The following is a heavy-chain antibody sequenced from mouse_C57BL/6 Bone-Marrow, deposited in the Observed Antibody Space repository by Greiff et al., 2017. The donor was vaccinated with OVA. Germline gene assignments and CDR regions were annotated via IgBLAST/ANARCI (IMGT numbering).Heavy chain of an antibody. J-gene: IGHJ1*03. Sequence: EVKVVESGEGLVKPGGSLKLSCAASGFTFSSYAMSWVRQTPEKRLEWVAYISSGGDYIYYADTVKGRFTISRDNARNTLYLQMSSLKSEDTAMYYCTIYYYGSSGYFDVWGTGTTVTVSS. CDR1: GFTFSSYA. D-gene: IGHD1-1*01. V-gene: IGHV5-9-1*02. CDR3: TIYYYGSSGYFDV. CDR2: ISSGGDYI.